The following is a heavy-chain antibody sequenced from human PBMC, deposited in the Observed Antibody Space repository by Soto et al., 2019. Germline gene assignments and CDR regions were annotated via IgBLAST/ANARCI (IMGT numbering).Heavy chain of an antibody. CDR3: ARQGNYNSGDY. Sequence: EVQLVETGGGLIQPGGSLRLSCAASVFTVSSNYMSWVRQAPGKGLEWISVLYSGGGTYYADSVKGRFTISRDNSKNTLYLQMNSLRAEDTAVYYCARQGNYNSGDYWGQGTLVTVSS. D-gene: IGHD1-1*01. CDR2: LYSGGGT. V-gene: IGHV3-53*02. CDR1: VFTVSSNY. J-gene: IGHJ4*02.